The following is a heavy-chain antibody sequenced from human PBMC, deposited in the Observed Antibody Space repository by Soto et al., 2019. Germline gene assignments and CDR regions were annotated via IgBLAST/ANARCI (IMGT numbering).Heavy chain of an antibody. CDR1: GFTFSSYG. V-gene: IGHV3-30*18. D-gene: IGHD3-10*01. J-gene: IGHJ4*02. Sequence: GGSLRLSCAASGFTFSSYGMHWVRQAAGKGLEWVAVISYDGSNKYYADSVKGRFTISRDNSKNTLYLQMNSLRAEDTAVYYCAKDRYYYGSGSYRSGYWGQGTLVTVSS. CDR2: ISYDGSNK. CDR3: AKDRYYYGSGSYRSGY.